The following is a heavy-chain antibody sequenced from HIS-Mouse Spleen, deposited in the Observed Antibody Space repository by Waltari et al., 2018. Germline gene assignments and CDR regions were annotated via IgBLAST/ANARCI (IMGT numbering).Heavy chain of an antibody. CDR1: GGTFSSYA. CDR3: ARVGSSGYHFDY. J-gene: IGHJ4*02. D-gene: IGHD3-22*01. CDR2: INPILGIA. Sequence: QVQLVQSVAEVKKPGSSVKVSCKASGGTFSSYAISWVRQAPGQGLEWMGRINPILGIANYAQKCQGRVTITAEKSTSTAYMELSSLRSEDTAVYYCARVGSSGYHFDYWGQGTLVTVSS. V-gene: IGHV1-69*04.